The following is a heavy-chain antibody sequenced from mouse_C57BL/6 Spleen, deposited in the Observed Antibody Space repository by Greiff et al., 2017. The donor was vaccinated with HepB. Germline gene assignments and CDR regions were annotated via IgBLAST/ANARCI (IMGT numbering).Heavy chain of an antibody. CDR1: GYTFTSYW. Sequence: DVKLQESGTVLARPGASVKMSCKTSGYTFTSYWMHWVKQRPGQGLEWIGAIYPGNSDTSYNQKFKGKAKLTAVTSASTAYMELSSLTNEDSAVYYCTIWNGSRAWFAYWGQGTLVTVSA. CDR3: TIWNGSRAWFAY. J-gene: IGHJ3*01. V-gene: IGHV1-5*01. D-gene: IGHD1-1*01. CDR2: IYPGNSDT.